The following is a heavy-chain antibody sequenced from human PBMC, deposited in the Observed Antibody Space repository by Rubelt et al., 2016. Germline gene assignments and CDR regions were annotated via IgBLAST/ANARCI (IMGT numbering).Heavy chain of an antibody. Sequence: YYSGSTYYKPSLKSRVTISVDTSKNQFSLKLNSVTAADTAVYYCASAGEWFGESRYYYYGMDVWGQGTTVTVSS. J-gene: IGHJ6*02. CDR3: ASAGEWFGESRYYYYGMDV. D-gene: IGHD3-10*01. CDR2: YYSGST. V-gene: IGHV4-31*02.